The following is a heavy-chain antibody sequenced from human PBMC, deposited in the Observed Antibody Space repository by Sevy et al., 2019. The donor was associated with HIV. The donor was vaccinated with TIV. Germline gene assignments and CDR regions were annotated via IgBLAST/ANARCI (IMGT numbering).Heavy chain of an antibody. CDR1: GYTFTSYG. Sequence: ASVKVSCKASGYTFTSYGISWVRQAPGQGLEWMGWISAYNGNTNYAQKLQGRVTMTTDTSTSTAYMELRSLRSDDTAVYYCARGGITIFGVVMCPVDPWGQGTLVTVSS. J-gene: IGHJ5*02. CDR2: ISAYNGNT. V-gene: IGHV1-18*01. D-gene: IGHD3-3*01. CDR3: ARGGITIFGVVMCPVDP.